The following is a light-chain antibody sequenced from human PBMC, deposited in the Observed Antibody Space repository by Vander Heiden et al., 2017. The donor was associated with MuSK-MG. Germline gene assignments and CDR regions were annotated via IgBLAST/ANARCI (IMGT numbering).Light chain of an antibody. CDR1: QGISSY. J-gene: IGKJ3*01. CDR2: AAS. V-gene: IGKV1-9*01. Sequence: IHLTQSPSYRYASVGDRVTITCRARQGISSYLAWYQQKPGKAPKLMIYAASTLQSGVPSRFSGSGSGTDFTLTISSLQPEDFATYYCQHLNSSPFTFGHGTKVDIK. CDR3: QHLNSSPFT.